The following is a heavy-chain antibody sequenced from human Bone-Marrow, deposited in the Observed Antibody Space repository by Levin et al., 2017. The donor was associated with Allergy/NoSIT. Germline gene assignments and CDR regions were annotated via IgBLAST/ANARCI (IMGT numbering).Heavy chain of an antibody. CDR3: ASRGQLVGRGLLAY. V-gene: IGHV1-2*02. J-gene: IGHJ4*02. D-gene: IGHD3-10*01. Sequence: KRGESLKISCKASGNTFTGYYMHWVRQAPGQGLEWVGWIIPNSGGTNYAQKFQGRVTMTRDTSISTAYMELNSLRSDDTAVYYCASRGQLVGRGLLAYWGQGTLVTVSS. CDR1: GNTFTGYY. CDR2: IIPNSGGT.